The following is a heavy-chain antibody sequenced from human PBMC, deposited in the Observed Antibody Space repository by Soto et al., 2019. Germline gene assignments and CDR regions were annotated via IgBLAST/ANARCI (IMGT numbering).Heavy chain of an antibody. J-gene: IGHJ3*02. CDR3: ARLCCALTFGVVDDAFDI. Sequence: PSETLSLTCTVSGGSISSSSYYWGWIRQPPGKGLEWIGSIYYSGSTYYNPSLKSRVTISVDTSKNQFSLKLSSVTAADTAVYYCARLCCALTFGVVDDAFDIWGQGTMVTVSS. D-gene: IGHD3-3*01. CDR2: IYYSGST. CDR1: GGSISSSSYY. V-gene: IGHV4-39*01.